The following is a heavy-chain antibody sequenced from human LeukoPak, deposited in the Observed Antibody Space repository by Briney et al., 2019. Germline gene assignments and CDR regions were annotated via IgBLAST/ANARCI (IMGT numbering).Heavy chain of an antibody. Sequence: GGSLRLSCAASGFTFSSYSMNWVRQAPGKGLEWVLSISSSSSYIYYADSVKGRITISRDNANNSLYLQMDSERAVYTAVYYCARDGSSGPYSWFDLWGQGTMVTVSS. J-gene: IGHJ5*02. D-gene: IGHD6-6*01. CDR1: GFTFSSYS. V-gene: IGHV3-21*01. CDR3: ARDGSSGPYSWFDL. CDR2: ISSSSSYI.